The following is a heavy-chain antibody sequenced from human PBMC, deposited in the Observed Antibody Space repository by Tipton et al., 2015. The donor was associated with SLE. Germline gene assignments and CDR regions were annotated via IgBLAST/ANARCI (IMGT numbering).Heavy chain of an antibody. Sequence: GLVKPSGTLSLTCTVSGGSISSSNYYWGWIRQPPGKGLEWIGYIYYSGSTNYNPSLKSRVTISVDTSKNQFSLKLSSVTAADTAVYYCARDSSGGYNWFDPWGQGTLVTVSS. CDR3: ARDSSGGYNWFDP. V-gene: IGHV4-61*01. CDR1: GGSISSSNYY. CDR2: IYYSGST. D-gene: IGHD3-22*01. J-gene: IGHJ5*02.